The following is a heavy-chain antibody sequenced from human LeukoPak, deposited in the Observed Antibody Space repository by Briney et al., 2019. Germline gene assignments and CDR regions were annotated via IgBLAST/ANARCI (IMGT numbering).Heavy chain of an antibody. V-gene: IGHV4-39*01. CDR3: ARSWQRSGYLTWFDP. J-gene: IGHJ5*02. CDR1: GGSISSSSYY. D-gene: IGHD3-22*01. Sequence: AETLSLTCTVSGGSISSSSYYWGRIGQPPGKGRDWIVSIYYSGSTYYDPALKSLITISVNTSKNQFSLKLSSVTAADTGVYYCARSWQRSGYLTWFDPWGQGTLVTVSS. CDR2: IYYSGST.